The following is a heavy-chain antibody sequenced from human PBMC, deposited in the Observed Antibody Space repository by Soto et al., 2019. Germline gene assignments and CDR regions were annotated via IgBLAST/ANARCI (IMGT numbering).Heavy chain of an antibody. D-gene: IGHD4-17*01. CDR3: ARSAVTTVTTLAEYNWFDP. CDR2: IIPIFGTA. CDR1: GGTFSSYA. J-gene: IGHJ5*02. V-gene: IGHV1-69*13. Sequence: LVKVSCKASGGTFSSYAISWVRQAPGQGLEWMGGIIPIFGTANYAQKFQGRVTITADESTSTAYMELSSLRSEDTAVYYCARSAVTTVTTLAEYNWFDPWGQGTLVTVSS.